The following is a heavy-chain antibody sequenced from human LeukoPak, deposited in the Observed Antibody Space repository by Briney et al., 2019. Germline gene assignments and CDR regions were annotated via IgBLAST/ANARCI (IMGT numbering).Heavy chain of an antibody. V-gene: IGHV3-48*01. Sequence: GGSLRLSCAASGFTFSSYSMNWVRQAPGKGLEWVSYISSSSSTIYYADSVKGRFTISRDNSKNTLYLQMNSLRAEDTAVYYCAKYSSSWKFDYWGQGTLVTVSS. CDR1: GFTFSSYS. CDR3: AKYSSSWKFDY. J-gene: IGHJ4*02. CDR2: ISSSSSTI. D-gene: IGHD6-13*01.